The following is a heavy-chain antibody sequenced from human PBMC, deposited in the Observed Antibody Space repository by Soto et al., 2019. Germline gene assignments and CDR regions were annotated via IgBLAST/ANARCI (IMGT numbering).Heavy chain of an antibody. V-gene: IGHV3-9*01. CDR1: GFAFDDYV. CDR3: ARVVPVPPYYYDSSGYPNSDAFDI. Sequence: PGGSLRLSCAASGFAFDDYVMHWVRQPPGRGLEWVSGITWNGGTIRYVDSVKGRFTIARDNAKNTLYLQRNRLRSEDTAVYYCARVVPVPPYYYDSSGYPNSDAFDIWGQGTMVTVSS. CDR2: ITWNGGTI. J-gene: IGHJ3*02. D-gene: IGHD3-22*01.